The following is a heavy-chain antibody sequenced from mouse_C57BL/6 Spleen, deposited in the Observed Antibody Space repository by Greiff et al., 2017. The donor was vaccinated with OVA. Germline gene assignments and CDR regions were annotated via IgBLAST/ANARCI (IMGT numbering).Heavy chain of an antibody. V-gene: IGHV5-9*01. D-gene: IGHD1-1*01. J-gene: IGHJ4*01. CDR1: GFTFSSYT. Sequence: EVMLVESGGGLVKPGGSLKLSCAASGFTFSSYTMSWVRQTPEKRLEWVATISGGGGNTYYPDSVKGRFTISRDNAKNTLYLQMSSLRSEDTALYYCARHSSYLYYYAMDYWGQGTSVTVSS. CDR2: ISGGGGNT. CDR3: ARHSSYLYYYAMDY.